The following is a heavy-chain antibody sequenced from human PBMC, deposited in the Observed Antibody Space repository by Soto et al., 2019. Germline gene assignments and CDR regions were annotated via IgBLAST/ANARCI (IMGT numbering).Heavy chain of an antibody. CDR3: ARAKGYCTNGVCYYYGMDV. D-gene: IGHD2-8*01. CDR2: INHSGST. V-gene: IGHV4-34*01. J-gene: IGHJ6*02. Sequence: SETLSLTCAVYGGSFSGYYWSWIRQPPGKGLEWIGEINHSGSTNYNPSLKSRVTISVDTSKNQFSLKLSSVTAADTAVYYCARAKGYCTNGVCYYYGMDVWGQGTTVTVSS. CDR1: GGSFSGYY.